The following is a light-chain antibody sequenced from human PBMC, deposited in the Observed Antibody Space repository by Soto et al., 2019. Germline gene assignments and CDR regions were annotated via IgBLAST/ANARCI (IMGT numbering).Light chain of an antibody. Sequence: QAVVTQSPSASASLGASVKLTCSLSSGHSSYAIAWHQQQPEKGPRYLMNLNSDGSHTKGDGIPDRFSGSSSGAERYLTISSLQSEDEADYYCQTWGTGIRGVFGGGTKLTVL. CDR2: LNSDGSH. V-gene: IGLV4-69*01. CDR1: SGHSSYA. CDR3: QTWGTGIRGV. J-gene: IGLJ2*01.